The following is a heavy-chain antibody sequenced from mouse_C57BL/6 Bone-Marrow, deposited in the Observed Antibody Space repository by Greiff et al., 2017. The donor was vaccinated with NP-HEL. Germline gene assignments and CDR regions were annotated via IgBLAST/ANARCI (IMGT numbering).Heavy chain of an antibody. V-gene: IGHV1-53*01. Sequence: QVQLKQPGTELVKPGASVKLSCKASGYTFTSYWMHWVKQRPGQGLEWIGNINPSNGGTNYNEKFKSKATLTVDKSSSTAYMQLSSLTSEDSAVYYCARQGGSSPRGYFDVWGTGTTVTVSS. CDR1: GYTFTSYW. D-gene: IGHD1-1*01. CDR2: INPSNGGT. CDR3: ARQGGSSPRGYFDV. J-gene: IGHJ1*03.